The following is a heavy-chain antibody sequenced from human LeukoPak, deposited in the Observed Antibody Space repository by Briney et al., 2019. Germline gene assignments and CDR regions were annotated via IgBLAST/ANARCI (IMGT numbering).Heavy chain of an antibody. J-gene: IGHJ4*02. Sequence: QSGGSLRLSCAASGFTFDDYAMHWVRQAPGKGLEWVSGISWNSGGIGYADSVKGRFTISRDNAKNSLYLQMNSLRAEDTALYCCAKDWGGSSSQPYYFDYWGQGTLVTVSS. V-gene: IGHV3-9*01. CDR2: ISWNSGGI. CDR1: GFTFDDYA. CDR3: AKDWGGSSSQPYYFDY. D-gene: IGHD6-13*01.